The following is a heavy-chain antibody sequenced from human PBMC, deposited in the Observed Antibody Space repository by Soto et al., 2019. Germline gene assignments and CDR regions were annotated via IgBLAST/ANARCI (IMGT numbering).Heavy chain of an antibody. V-gene: IGHV3-23*01. CDR3: AKDDYGGNTYYYYYGMDV. CDR1: GFTFSSYA. Sequence: GGSLRLSCAASGFTFSSYAMSWVRQAPGKGLEWVSAISGSGGSTYYADSVKGRFTISRDNSKNTLYLQMNSLRAEDTAVYYCAKDDYGGNTYYYYYGMDVWGQGTTVTVSS. J-gene: IGHJ6*02. D-gene: IGHD4-17*01. CDR2: ISGSGGST.